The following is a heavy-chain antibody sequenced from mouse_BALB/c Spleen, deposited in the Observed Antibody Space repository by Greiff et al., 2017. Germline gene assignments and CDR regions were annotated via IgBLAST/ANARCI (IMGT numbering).Heavy chain of an antibody. CDR2: ISYSGST. Sequence: VQLKESGPGLVKPSQSLSLTCTVTGYSITSDYAWNWIRQFPGNKLEWMGYISYSGSTSYNPSLKSRISITRDTSKNQFFLQLNSVTTEDTATYYCARGIYGGYAMDYWGLGTSVTVSS. J-gene: IGHJ4*01. V-gene: IGHV3-2*02. CDR1: GYSITSDYA. D-gene: IGHD1-1*02. CDR3: ARGIYGGYAMDY.